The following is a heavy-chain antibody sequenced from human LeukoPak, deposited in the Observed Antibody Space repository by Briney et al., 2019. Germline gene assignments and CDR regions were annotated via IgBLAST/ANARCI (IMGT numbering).Heavy chain of an antibody. V-gene: IGHV4-61*02. J-gene: IGHJ3*02. CDR1: GGSLSGGSSY. Sequence: SETLSLTCTDSGGSLSGGSSYWSSIRQPAGKGLEWIGRIYASGSTSYNPSRKSRVTISVDTSKNQFSLKLSSVTAADTAVYYCARGFWSGYDLAAFDMWGQETMVSVSS. CDR2: IYASGST. D-gene: IGHD3-3*01. CDR3: ARGFWSGYDLAAFDM.